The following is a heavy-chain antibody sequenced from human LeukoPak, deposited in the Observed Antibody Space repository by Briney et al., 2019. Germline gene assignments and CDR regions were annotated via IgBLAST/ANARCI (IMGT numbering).Heavy chain of an antibody. V-gene: IGHV4-31*03. CDR1: GGSISSGGYY. CDR2: IYYSGST. CDR3: ARVSRYDILTGQILGYFDY. J-gene: IGHJ4*02. Sequence: SQTLSLTCTVSGGSISSGGYYWSWIRQHPGKGLEWIGYIYYSGSTYYNPSLKSRVTISVDTSKNQFSLKLSSVTAADTAVYYCARVSRYDILTGQILGYFDYWGQGTLVTVSS. D-gene: IGHD3-9*01.